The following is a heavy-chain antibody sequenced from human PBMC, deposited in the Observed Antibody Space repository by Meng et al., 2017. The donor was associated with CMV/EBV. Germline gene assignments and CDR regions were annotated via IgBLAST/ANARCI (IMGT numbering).Heavy chain of an antibody. D-gene: IGHD3-3*01. CDR1: GFTFSSYW. Sequence: GGSLRLSCAASGFTFSSYWMSWVRQAPRKGLEWVANIKQDGSEKYYVDSVKGRFTISRDNAKNSLYLQMNSLRAEDTAVYYCARDRYYDFWSGYYSDYYYGMDVWGQGTTVTVSS. J-gene: IGHJ6*02. CDR2: IKQDGSEK. V-gene: IGHV3-7*01. CDR3: ARDRYYDFWSGYYSDYYYGMDV.